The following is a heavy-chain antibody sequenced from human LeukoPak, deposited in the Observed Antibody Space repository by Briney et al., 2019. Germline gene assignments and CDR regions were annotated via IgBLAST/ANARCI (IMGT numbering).Heavy chain of an antibody. CDR3: ARETPMTTVTTLLDY. V-gene: IGHV4-61*02. D-gene: IGHD4-17*01. CDR1: GGSISSGSYY. CDR2: IYTSGST. Sequence: PSETLSLTCTVSGGSISSGSYYWSWIRRPAGKGLEWIGRIYTSGSTNYNPSLKSRVTISVDTSKNQFSLKLSSVTAADTAVYYCARETPMTTVTTLLDYWGQGTLVTVSS. J-gene: IGHJ4*02.